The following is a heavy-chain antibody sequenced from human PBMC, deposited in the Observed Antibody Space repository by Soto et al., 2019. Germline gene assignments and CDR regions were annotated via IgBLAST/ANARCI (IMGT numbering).Heavy chain of an antibody. Sequence: ASVKVSCKASGYTFTGYYMQWVRQAPGQGLEWLGWINPNSGGTNYAQKFQGWVTMTRDTSISTAYMELSRLRSDDTAVYYCARDPAYCSSTSCYAFEGLDPWGQGTLVTVSS. J-gene: IGHJ5*02. CDR2: INPNSGGT. D-gene: IGHD2-2*01. CDR3: ARDPAYCSSTSCYAFEGLDP. CDR1: GYTFTGYY. V-gene: IGHV1-2*04.